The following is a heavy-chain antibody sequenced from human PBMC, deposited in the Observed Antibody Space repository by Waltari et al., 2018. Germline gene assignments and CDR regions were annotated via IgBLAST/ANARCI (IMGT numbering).Heavy chain of an antibody. J-gene: IGHJ6*03. CDR1: GGTFSSYA. Sequence: QVQLVQSGAEVKKPGSSVKVSCKASGGTFSSYAISWVRQAPGQGLEWMGRIIPIFGTANYAQKFQGRVTITADKSTSTAYMELSSLRSEDTAVYYCARERESGYSYGTGYYYYYMDVWGKGTTVTISS. CDR3: ARERESGYSYGTGYYYYYMDV. CDR2: IIPIFGTA. V-gene: IGHV1-69*13. D-gene: IGHD5-18*01.